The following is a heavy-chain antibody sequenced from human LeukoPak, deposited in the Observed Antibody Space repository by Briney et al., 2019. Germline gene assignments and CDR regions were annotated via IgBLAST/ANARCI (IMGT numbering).Heavy chain of an antibody. CDR3: ARASYSSSWYIGY. J-gene: IGHJ4*02. Sequence: SETLSLTCTVSGGSISSGDYYWSWIRQPPGKGLEWIGYIYYSGSTYYNPSLKSRVTISVDTSKNQFSLKLSSVTAADTAVYYCARASYSSSWYIGYWGQGTLVTVSS. D-gene: IGHD6-13*01. CDR1: GGSISSGDYY. CDR2: IYYSGST. V-gene: IGHV4-30-4*01.